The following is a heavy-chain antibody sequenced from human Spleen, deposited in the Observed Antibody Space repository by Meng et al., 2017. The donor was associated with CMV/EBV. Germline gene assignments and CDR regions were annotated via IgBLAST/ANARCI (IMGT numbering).Heavy chain of an antibody. D-gene: IGHD3-3*01. J-gene: IGHJ3*02. V-gene: IGHV3-53*01. Sequence: GESLKISCAASGFTVSSTYMTWVRQAPGKGLEWVSIISSDGNPDYADSVRGRFTISRDDPKNTLYLQMNSLRAEDTAVYYCAKDRPSYDFWSGYPRTGGPIWGQGTMVTVSS. CDR2: ISSDGNP. CDR3: AKDRPSYDFWSGYPRTGGPI. CDR1: GFTVSSTY.